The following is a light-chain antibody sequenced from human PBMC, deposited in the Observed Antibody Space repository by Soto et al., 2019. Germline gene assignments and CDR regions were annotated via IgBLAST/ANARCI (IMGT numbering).Light chain of an antibody. V-gene: IGKV3-15*01. CDR3: QQRSNWPPIT. Sequence: EIVMTQSPATLSVSPGERATLSCSASQSVSSNLAWYQEKPGQAPRLLIYGASTRAAGIPARFSGSGSGTEFTLTISRLEPEDFAVYYCQQRSNWPPITFGQGTRLEIK. CDR2: GAS. J-gene: IGKJ5*01. CDR1: QSVSSN.